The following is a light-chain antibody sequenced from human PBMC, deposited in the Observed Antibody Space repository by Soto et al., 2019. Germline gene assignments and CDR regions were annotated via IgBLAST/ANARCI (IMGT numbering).Light chain of an antibody. Sequence: DIQMTQSPSTLSASVGDRVTITCRASQNIRSRLAWFQQKPGRAPKLLIYDSSSLESGVPSRFSGSGSGTDFTLTISGLQPDDFATYYCQQYHTFSIAFGQGTRLEIK. CDR1: QNIRSR. CDR3: QQYHTFSIA. V-gene: IGKV1-5*01. J-gene: IGKJ5*01. CDR2: DSS.